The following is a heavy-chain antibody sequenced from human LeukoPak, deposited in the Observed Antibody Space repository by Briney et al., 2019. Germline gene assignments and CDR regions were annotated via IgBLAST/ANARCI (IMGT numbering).Heavy chain of an antibody. CDR3: ARDGLGDGYNLGPPFDL. CDR1: GFILTTDS. D-gene: IGHD5-24*01. V-gene: IGHV3-48*02. CDR2: ISSRSSTI. Sequence: GGSLRLFCAASGFILTTDSVNWVRQAPGKGLEWVSYISSRSSTIYYADSVQARFHISRDNAQISLYLQMNSLRDEDTAVYYCARDGLGDGYNLGPPFDLWGRGTLVTVSS. J-gene: IGHJ2*01.